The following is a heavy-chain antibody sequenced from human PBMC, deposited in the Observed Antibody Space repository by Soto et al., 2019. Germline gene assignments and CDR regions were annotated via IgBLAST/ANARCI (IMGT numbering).Heavy chain of an antibody. J-gene: IGHJ4*02. CDR1: GGTFSSYA. V-gene: IGHV1-69*05. D-gene: IGHD4-4*01. Sequence: GASVKVSCKASGGTFSSYAISWVRQAPGQGLEWMGGIIPIFGTANYAQKFQGRFTISRDNSKNTLFLQMNSLRPEYTAVYYCAREESDDYSKYYWGQGTLVTVSS. CDR3: AREESDDYSKYY. CDR2: IIPIFGTA.